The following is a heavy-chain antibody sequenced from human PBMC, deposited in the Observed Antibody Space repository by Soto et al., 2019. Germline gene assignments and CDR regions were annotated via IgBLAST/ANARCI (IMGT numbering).Heavy chain of an antibody. D-gene: IGHD1-26*01. CDR2: IIPIFGAA. J-gene: IGHJ4*02. CDR3: ARDTVPFVEWELTLDY. Sequence: QVQLVQSGAEVKKPGPSVKVSCKASGGTFSSYAISWVRQAPGQGLEWMGGIIPIFGAANYAQKFQGRVTLTAAGSTRPAYRELGSQRSEDTAVYYCARDTVPFVEWELTLDYWGQGSLVTVAS. V-gene: IGHV1-69*12. CDR1: GGTFSSYA.